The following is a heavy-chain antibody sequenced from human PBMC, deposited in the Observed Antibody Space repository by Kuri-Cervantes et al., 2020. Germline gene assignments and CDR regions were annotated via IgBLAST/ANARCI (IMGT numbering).Heavy chain of an antibody. CDR1: GYTFTNYD. V-gene: IGHV1-8*01. CDR3: ARGFAAMVRFDP. CDR2: MNPNSGNT. J-gene: IGHJ5*02. D-gene: IGHD5-18*01. Sequence: ASVKVSCKASGYTFTNYDINWVRQATGQGLEWMGWMNPNSGNTGYAQKFQGRVTMTRNTSISTAYMELSSLRSEDTAVYYCARGFAAMVRFDPWGQGTLVTVSS.